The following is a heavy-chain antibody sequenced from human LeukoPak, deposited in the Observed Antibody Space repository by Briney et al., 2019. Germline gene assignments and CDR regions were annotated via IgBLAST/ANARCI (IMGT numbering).Heavy chain of an antibody. CDR1: GFTFSDYE. Sequence: PGGSLRLSCAVSGFTFSDYEMNWVRQAPGKGLDWVSYISSSGRKIYYADSVTGRFTISRDNAKNSLYLQMNSLRADDTAVYYCARGPRDPTEYCSRGACAPTYDVWGQGTLVTVSS. V-gene: IGHV3-48*03. CDR3: ARGPRDPTEYCSRGACAPTYDV. D-gene: IGHD2-15*01. J-gene: IGHJ4*02. CDR2: ISSSGRKI.